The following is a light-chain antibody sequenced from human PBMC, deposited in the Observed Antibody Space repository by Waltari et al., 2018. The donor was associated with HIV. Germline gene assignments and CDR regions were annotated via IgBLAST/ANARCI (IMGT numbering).Light chain of an antibody. Sequence: SYELTQPPSVAVSPGQTHRIPCSGDALAEQYAHWYQQKSAQAPVSVIYKDSERPSGIPERFSGSSSGTTVTLTISGVQAEDEADYYCQSADSSGSNFVFGTGTKVTVL. CDR3: QSADSSGSNFV. CDR2: KDS. CDR1: ALAEQY. J-gene: IGLJ1*01. V-gene: IGLV3-25*03.